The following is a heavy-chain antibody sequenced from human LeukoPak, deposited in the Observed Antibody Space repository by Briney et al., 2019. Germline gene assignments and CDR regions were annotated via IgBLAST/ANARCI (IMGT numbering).Heavy chain of an antibody. J-gene: IGHJ4*02. Sequence: GGSLRLSCAASGFTFSSYAMSWVRQAPGKGLEWVSAISGSGGSTYYADSVKGRFTISRDNSKNTLYLQLNSLRAEDTAVYYCAKDVERIQPLGSTNWGQGTLVTVSS. CDR1: GFTFSSYA. CDR2: ISGSGGST. D-gene: IGHD5-18*01. CDR3: AKDVERIQPLGSTN. V-gene: IGHV3-23*01.